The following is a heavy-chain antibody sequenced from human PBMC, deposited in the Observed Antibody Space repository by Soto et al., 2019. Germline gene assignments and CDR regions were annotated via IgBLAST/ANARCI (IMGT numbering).Heavy chain of an antibody. D-gene: IGHD6-13*01. V-gene: IGHV3-23*01. J-gene: IGHJ4*02. CDR1: GFTYNIYA. Sequence: EVQLLESGEALVQPGGSLRLSCAASGFTYNIYAMSWVRQAPGKGLEWVSGISAGVIDTYYADSVKGRFTVSRDDSKNTLYLPMNSLRADDTAVYYCAKQFSSSTWYPFDLWGRGTLVTVSS. CDR3: AKQFSSSTWYPFDL. CDR2: ISAGVIDT.